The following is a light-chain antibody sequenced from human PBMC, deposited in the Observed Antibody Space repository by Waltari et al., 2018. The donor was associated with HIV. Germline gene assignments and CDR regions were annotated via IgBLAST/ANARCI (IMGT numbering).Light chain of an antibody. CDR3: QHYGGSRL. V-gene: IGKV3-20*01. J-gene: IGKJ2*01. Sequence: EIVLTQSPGTLSLSPGERATLSCRASQSVTSEIAWYQQRPGQAPRLLIYDASTRATGIPDRFSGSVSGTDFTLTISRLEPEDCAVYYCQHYGGSRLVGQGAKLEI. CDR1: QSVTSE. CDR2: DAS.